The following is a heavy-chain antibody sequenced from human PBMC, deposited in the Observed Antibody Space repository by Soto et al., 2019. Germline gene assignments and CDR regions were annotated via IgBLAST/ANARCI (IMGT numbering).Heavy chain of an antibody. CDR2: LYWDDDK. D-gene: IGHD3-9*01. J-gene: IGHJ4*02. CDR3: AHIFDFDWVWAFAY. Sequence: QITLKESGPTLVKPTQTLTLTCTFSGFSLDTSGVGVGWIRQPPGKALEWLALLYWDDDKSYSPSLKSRLTITKDTSNNQVVLTMTNMDPVDTATYYCAHIFDFDWVWAFAYWGQGALVTVSS. CDR1: GFSLDTSGVG. V-gene: IGHV2-5*02.